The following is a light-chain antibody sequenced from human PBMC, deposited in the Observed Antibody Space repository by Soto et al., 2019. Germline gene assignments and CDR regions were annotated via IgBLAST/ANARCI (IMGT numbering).Light chain of an antibody. Sequence: DIQMTQSPSALSASVGDRVTLTCRASQSVTSWWAWYQQKPGKAPKLLIYDASTLESGVPSRFSGSGSGTEFTLTISSLQPADFATYYCQQYNGYSRTFGQGTKVDIK. CDR2: DAS. CDR1: QSVTSW. J-gene: IGKJ1*01. V-gene: IGKV1-5*01. CDR3: QQYNGYSRT.